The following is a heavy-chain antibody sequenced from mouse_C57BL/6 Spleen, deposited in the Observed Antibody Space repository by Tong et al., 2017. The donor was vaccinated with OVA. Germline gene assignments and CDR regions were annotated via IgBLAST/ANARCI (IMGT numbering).Heavy chain of an antibody. CDR3: ARYGYAAAMDY. CDR2: INPYNDGT. D-gene: IGHD1-2*01. Sequence: EVQLQQSGPELVKPGASVKMSCKASGYTFTSYVMHWVKQKPGQGLEWIGYINPYNDGTKYNEKFKGKATLTSDKSSGTAYRELRSLTSEDSAVYYCARYGYAAAMDYWGQGTSVTVSS. V-gene: IGHV1-14*01. J-gene: IGHJ4*01. CDR1: GYTFTSYV.